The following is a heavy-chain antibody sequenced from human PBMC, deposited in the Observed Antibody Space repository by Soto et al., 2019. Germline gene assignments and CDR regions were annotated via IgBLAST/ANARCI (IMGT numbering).Heavy chain of an antibody. CDR3: AKELSSGWTHYYYYGMDV. J-gene: IGHJ6*02. D-gene: IGHD6-19*01. CDR2: ISYDGSNK. V-gene: IGHV3-30*18. Sequence: PGGSLRLSCAASGFTFSSYGMHWVRQAPGKGLEWVAVISYDGSNKYYADSVKGRFTISRDNSKNTLYLQMNSLRAEDTAVYYCAKELSSGWTHYYYYGMDVWGQGTTVTVSS. CDR1: GFTFSSYG.